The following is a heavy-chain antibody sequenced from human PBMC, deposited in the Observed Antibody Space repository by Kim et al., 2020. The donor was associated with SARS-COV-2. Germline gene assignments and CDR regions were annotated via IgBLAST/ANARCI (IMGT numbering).Heavy chain of an antibody. J-gene: IGHJ4*01. Sequence: GGSLRLSCAASGFTFNTCALSWVRQAPGKGLEWVSAINGDGTSTSYADSAKGRFTISRANSKNTLFLQMNSLGTKTTAAYFCAKSMAHSATGRVADYCG. V-gene: IGHV3-23*01. CDR1: GFTFNTCA. CDR2: INGDGTST. D-gene: IGHD1-26*01. CDR3: AKSMAHSATGRVADY.